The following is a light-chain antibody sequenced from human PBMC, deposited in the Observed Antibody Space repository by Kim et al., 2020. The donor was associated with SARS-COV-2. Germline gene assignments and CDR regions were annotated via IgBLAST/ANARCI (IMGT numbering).Light chain of an antibody. CDR3: QQFNSFPLP. CDR1: QDIRKG. Sequence: DIQMTQSPSSLSASVGDRVTITCRASQDIRKGLAWYQQKPGKAPKRLIHVATSLQSGVPSRFSGSGSGTEFTLTISSLQAEDLATYYCQQFNSFPLPFGGGAKVDIK. CDR2: VAT. J-gene: IGKJ4*01. V-gene: IGKV1-17*01.